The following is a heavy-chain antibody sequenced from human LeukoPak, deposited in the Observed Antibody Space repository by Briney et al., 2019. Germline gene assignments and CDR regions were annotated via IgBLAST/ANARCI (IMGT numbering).Heavy chain of an antibody. Sequence: GGSLRLSCAASGFSFKDYAMHWLRQAPGKGLKWVSGIGWDSGSLDYAGSVKGRFTISRDNAGSTLFLEMTSLRREDTALYYCAKDIVASVLPGYYGGFDSWGQGTRVTVSS. V-gene: IGHV3-9*01. CDR1: GFSFKDYA. CDR3: AKDIVASVLPGYYGGFDS. J-gene: IGHJ4*02. CDR2: IGWDSGSL. D-gene: IGHD3-9*01.